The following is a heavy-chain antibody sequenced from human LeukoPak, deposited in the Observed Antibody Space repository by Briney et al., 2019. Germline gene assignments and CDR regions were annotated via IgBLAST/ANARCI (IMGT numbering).Heavy chain of an antibody. D-gene: IGHD6-19*01. Sequence: PSQTLSLTCALSGDSVSSNSAAWNWIRQSPSRGLEWLGRTYYRSKWYNDYAVSVKSRITINPDTSKNQFSLQLNSVTPEDTAVYYCARAYYHDSSGWYKGFDYWGQGTLVTVSS. CDR1: GDSVSSNSAA. J-gene: IGHJ4*02. CDR3: ARAYYHDSSGWYKGFDY. CDR2: TYYRSKWYN. V-gene: IGHV6-1*01.